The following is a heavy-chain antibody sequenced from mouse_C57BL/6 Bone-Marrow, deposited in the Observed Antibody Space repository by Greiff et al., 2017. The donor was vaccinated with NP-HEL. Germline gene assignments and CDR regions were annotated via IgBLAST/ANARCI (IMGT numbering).Heavy chain of an antibody. CDR3: ARLDYYGTLFAY. V-gene: IGHV5-12*01. J-gene: IGHJ3*01. CDR1: GFTFSDYY. Sequence: EVQRVESGGGLVQPGGSLKLSCAASGFTFSDYYMYWVRQTPEKRLEWVAYINNGGGSTYYPDTVKGRFTISRDNAKNTLYLQMSRLKSEDTAMYYCARLDYYGTLFAYWGQGTLVTVSA. D-gene: IGHD1-1*01. CDR2: INNGGGST.